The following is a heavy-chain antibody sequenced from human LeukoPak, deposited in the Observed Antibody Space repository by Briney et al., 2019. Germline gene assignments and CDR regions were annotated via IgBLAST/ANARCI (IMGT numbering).Heavy chain of an antibody. CDR3: AKVLADYYYYYGMDV. V-gene: IGHV3-9*01. J-gene: IGHJ6*02. CDR2: ISWNSGSI. CDR1: GFTFDDYA. Sequence: PGGSLRLSCAASGFTFDDYAMHWVRQAPGKGLEWVSGISWNSGSIGYADSVKGRFTISRDNAKNSLYLQMNSLRAEDTALYYCAKVLADYYYYYGMDVWGQGTPVTVSS.